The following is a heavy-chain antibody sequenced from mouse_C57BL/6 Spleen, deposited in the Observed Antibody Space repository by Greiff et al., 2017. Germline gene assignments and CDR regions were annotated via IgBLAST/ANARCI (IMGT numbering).Heavy chain of an antibody. CDR3: ARTTTDLFDY. CDR2: IIPYNGGT. V-gene: IGHV1-19*01. D-gene: IGHD1-1*01. Sequence: VQLQQSGPVLVKPGASVKMSCKASGYTFTDYYMNWVKQSHGKSLEWIGVIIPYNGGTSYNQKFKGKATLTVDKSSSTAYMELNSLTPEDSAVYYCARTTTDLFDYWGQGTTLTVSS. J-gene: IGHJ2*01. CDR1: GYTFTDYY.